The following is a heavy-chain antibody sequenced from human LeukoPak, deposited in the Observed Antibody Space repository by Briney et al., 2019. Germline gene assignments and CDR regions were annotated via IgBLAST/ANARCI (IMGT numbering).Heavy chain of an antibody. Sequence: GASVKVSCKASGYTFTSYGISWVRQAPGHGLEWVGWISAYNGNTNYAQKLQGRVTMTTDTSTSTAYMELRSLRSDGTAVYYCARGGPLYDFWSGGTRFDPWGQGTLVTVSS. CDR1: GYTFTSYG. J-gene: IGHJ5*02. D-gene: IGHD3-3*01. V-gene: IGHV1-18*01. CDR2: ISAYNGNT. CDR3: ARGGPLYDFWSGGTRFDP.